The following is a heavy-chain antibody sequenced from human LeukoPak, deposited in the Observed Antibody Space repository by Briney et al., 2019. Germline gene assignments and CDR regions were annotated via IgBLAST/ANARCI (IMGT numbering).Heavy chain of an antibody. D-gene: IGHD5-12*01. CDR1: GGSISSSY. CDR2: IHKSGST. Sequence: SETLSLSCSVSGGSISSSYWSWIRQPAGKGLEWIGRIHKSGSTNYNPSLKSRVTISVDTSKNQFSLKLSSVTAADTAVYFCARDRGSYSGYDFFDCWGQGTLVTVSS. J-gene: IGHJ4*02. V-gene: IGHV4-4*07. CDR3: ARDRGSYSGYDFFDC.